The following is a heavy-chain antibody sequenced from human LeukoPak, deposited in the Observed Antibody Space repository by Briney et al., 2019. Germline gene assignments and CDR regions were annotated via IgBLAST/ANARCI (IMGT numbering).Heavy chain of an antibody. CDR3: ASEESRGWYGGEGFDP. D-gene: IGHD6-19*01. J-gene: IGHJ5*02. CDR1: GYIFTGHY. V-gene: IGHV1-2*02. CDR2: INPNSGGT. Sequence: GASVKVSCKASGYIFTGHYMHWVRQAPGQGLEWMGWINPNSGGTNYAQTFQGRVTMTRDTSISTAYMGLSRLRSDATAVYYCASEESRGWYGGEGFDPWGQGTLVTVSS.